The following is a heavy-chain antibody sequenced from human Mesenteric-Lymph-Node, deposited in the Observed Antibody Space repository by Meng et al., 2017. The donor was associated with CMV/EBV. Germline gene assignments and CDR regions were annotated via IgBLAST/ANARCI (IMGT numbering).Heavy chain of an antibody. CDR1: GFTSNNYA. CDR3: AKGSTVYDFWTTYYDS. CDR2: ISGSSDNR. V-gene: IGHV3-23*01. J-gene: IGHJ4*02. D-gene: IGHD3-3*01. Sequence: SGFTSNNYAMSWVRQAPGKGLEWVSGISGSSDNRYYADSVKGRCTISRDNSRNTLYLQMNSLRAEDTAIYYCAKGSTVYDFWTTYYDSWGQGTLVTVSS.